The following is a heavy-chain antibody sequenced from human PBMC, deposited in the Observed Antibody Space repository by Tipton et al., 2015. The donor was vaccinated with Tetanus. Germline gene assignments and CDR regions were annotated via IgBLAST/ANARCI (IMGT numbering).Heavy chain of an antibody. V-gene: IGHV3-21*01. D-gene: IGHD3-16*01. CDR2: ISSSRSYI. CDR3: AKERGTIAFGGPFDY. Sequence: SLRLSCAASGFTLSRYTLNWVRQAPGKGLEWVSSISSSRSYIYYADSVKGRFTISRDNAKNSLYLQMNRLRAEDTALYYCAKERGTIAFGGPFDYWGHGAPVTASP. CDR1: GFTLSRYT. J-gene: IGHJ4*01.